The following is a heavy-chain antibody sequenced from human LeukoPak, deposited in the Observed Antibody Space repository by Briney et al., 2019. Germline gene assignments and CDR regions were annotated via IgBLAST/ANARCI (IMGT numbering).Heavy chain of an antibody. Sequence: PGGSLRLSCAASGFTFSSSWMHWVRQAPGKGLVWVSLINSDGSSTSYADSVKGRFTISRDNAKNTPYLQMNSLRVEDTAVYYCGREAVAGLIDPWGQGTLVTVSS. J-gene: IGHJ5*02. CDR3: GREAVAGLIDP. D-gene: IGHD6-19*01. V-gene: IGHV3-74*01. CDR1: GFTFSSSW. CDR2: INSDGSST.